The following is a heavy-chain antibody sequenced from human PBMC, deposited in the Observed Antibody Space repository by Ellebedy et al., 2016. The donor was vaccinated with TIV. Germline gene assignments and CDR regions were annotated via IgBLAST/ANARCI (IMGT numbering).Heavy chain of an antibody. CDR3: ATYGSGTYASFDY. CDR2: IDPSVGTT. CDR1: GYTFTGYF. V-gene: IGHV1-46*01. D-gene: IGHD3-10*01. Sequence: ASVQVSCKASGYTFTGYFIQWVRQAPGQGPEWMGVIDPSVGTTTYAQKFQEGVAMTRDMSTSTVHMELSSLRSEDTAIYYCATYGSGTYASFDYWGQGTLVTVSS. J-gene: IGHJ4*02.